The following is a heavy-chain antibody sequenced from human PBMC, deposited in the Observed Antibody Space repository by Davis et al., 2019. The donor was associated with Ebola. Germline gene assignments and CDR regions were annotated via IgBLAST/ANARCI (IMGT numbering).Heavy chain of an antibody. CDR1: GGSISSSSYY. CDR2: IYYSGST. V-gene: IGHV4-39*01. D-gene: IGHD4-23*01. Sequence: SETLSLTCTVSGGSISSSSYYWGWIRQPPGKGLEWIGSIYYSGSTYYNPSLKSRVIISVDTSKNQFSLKLSSVTATDTAVYYCARFDYGGNSCFDYWGQGTLVTVSS. CDR3: ARFDYGGNSCFDY. J-gene: IGHJ4*02.